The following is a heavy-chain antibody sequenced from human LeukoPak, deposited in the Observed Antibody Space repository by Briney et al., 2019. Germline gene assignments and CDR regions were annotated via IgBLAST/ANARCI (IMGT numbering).Heavy chain of an antibody. J-gene: IGHJ4*02. V-gene: IGHV3-21*01. Sequence: GGSLRLSCAASGFTFSSYSMNWVRQAPGKGLEWVSSISSSSSYIYYADSVKGRFTNSRDNAKNSLYLQMNSLRAEDTAVYYCARDPGPYYYDSSGYYIDYWGQGTLVTVSS. CDR3: ARDPGPYYYDSSGYYIDY. D-gene: IGHD3-22*01. CDR1: GFTFSSYS. CDR2: ISSSSSYI.